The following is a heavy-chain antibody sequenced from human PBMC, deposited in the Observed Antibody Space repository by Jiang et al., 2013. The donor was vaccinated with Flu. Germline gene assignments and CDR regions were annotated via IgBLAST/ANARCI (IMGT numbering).Heavy chain of an antibody. Sequence: QTLSLTCAISGDSVSSYSAGWNWIRQSPSRGLEWLGRTYYKSKWYNDYAVSVKSRITINPDTSKNQFSLQLNSVTPEDTAVYYCARGRVSAFDIWGQGTMVTVSS. J-gene: IGHJ3*02. D-gene: IGHD5/OR15-5a*01. CDR1: GDSVSSYSAG. CDR3: ARGRVSAFDI. V-gene: IGHV6-1*01. CDR2: TYYKSKWYN.